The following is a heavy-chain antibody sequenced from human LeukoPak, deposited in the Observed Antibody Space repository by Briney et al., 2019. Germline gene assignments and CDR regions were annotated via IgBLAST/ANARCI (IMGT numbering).Heavy chain of an antibody. Sequence: SETLSLTCTVSGGSISSYYWSWIRQPPGKGLEWIGSIYYSGDTYYNPSLKSRVIISVDTSKNQFSLKLSSVTAADTAVYHCARDRIAAAGTLDYWGQGTLVTVSS. CDR1: GGSISSYY. CDR2: IYYSGDT. J-gene: IGHJ4*02. D-gene: IGHD6-13*01. CDR3: ARDRIAAAGTLDY. V-gene: IGHV4-39*07.